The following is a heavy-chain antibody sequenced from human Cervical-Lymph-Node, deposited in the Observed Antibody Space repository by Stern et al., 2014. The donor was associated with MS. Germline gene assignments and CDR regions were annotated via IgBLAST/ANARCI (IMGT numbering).Heavy chain of an antibody. J-gene: IGHJ3*02. CDR2: ISAYNGNT. CDR1: GYTFTSYG. CDR3: ARGTYYYDSSGPGSSDI. V-gene: IGHV1-18*04. D-gene: IGHD3-22*01. Sequence: QVQLVQSGAEVKKPGASVKVSCKASGYTFTSYGISWVRQAPGQGLEWMGWISAYNGNTNYAQKLQGRVTMTTDTSTRTAYMELRSLRSDDTAVYYCARGTYYYDSSGPGSSDIWGQGTMVTVSS.